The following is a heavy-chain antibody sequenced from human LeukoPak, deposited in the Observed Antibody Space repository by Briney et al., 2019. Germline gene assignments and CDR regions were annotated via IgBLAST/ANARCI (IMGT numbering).Heavy chain of an antibody. J-gene: IGHJ6*02. V-gene: IGHV4-59*01. CDR3: ARVSTVFGVVISGYAYYYGMDV. Sequence: SETLSLTCTVSGGSISSYYWSWIRQPPGKGLEWIGYIYYSGSTNYNPSLKSRVTISVDTSKNQFSLKLSSVTAADTAVYYCARVSTVFGVVISGYAYYYGMDVWGQGTTVTVSS. CDR2: IYYSGST. CDR1: GGSISSYY. D-gene: IGHD3-3*01.